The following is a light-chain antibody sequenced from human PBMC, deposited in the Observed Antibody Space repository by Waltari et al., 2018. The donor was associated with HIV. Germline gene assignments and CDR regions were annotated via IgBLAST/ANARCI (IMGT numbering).Light chain of an antibody. V-gene: IGLV2-11*01. J-gene: IGLJ1*01. Sequence: QSALSQPRSVSGSPGQSITISCTGTSSDVGSYKYVSWYQHHPGKAPKLMIYDAMKRPSGVPDRFSGSKSGNTASLTISGLQVEDEADYYCCSSAGRYTFVFGTGTKVTVL. CDR2: DAM. CDR3: CSSAGRYTFV. CDR1: SSDVGSYKY.